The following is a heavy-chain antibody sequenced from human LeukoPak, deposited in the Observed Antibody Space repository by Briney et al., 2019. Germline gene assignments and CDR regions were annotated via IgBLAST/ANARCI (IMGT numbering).Heavy chain of an antibody. D-gene: IGHD3-16*01. Sequence: GGSLRLSCAAPGFTFSGHNMNWVRQAPGKGLEWISFVTISSGTIYYADSVNGRFRISRDNAKSSLDLEMNSLRAEDTAVYYCARAMSTFGGVRNYFDSWGQGTLATVSS. CDR3: ARAMSTFGGVRNYFDS. V-gene: IGHV3-48*04. CDR2: VTISSGTI. J-gene: IGHJ4*02. CDR1: GFTFSGHN.